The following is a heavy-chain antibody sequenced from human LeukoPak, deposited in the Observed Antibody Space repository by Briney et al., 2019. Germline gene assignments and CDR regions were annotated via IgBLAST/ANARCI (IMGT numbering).Heavy chain of an antibody. V-gene: IGHV1-69*05. J-gene: IGHJ4*02. CDR1: GGTFSSYA. Sequence: ASVKVSCKAPGGTFSSYAISWVRQAPGQGLEWMGGIIPIFGTANYAQKFQGRVTITTDESTSTAYMELSSLRSEDTAVYYCARDFRADFWSGYLVYWGQGTLVTVSS. CDR2: IIPIFGTA. D-gene: IGHD3-3*01. CDR3: ARDFRADFWSGYLVY.